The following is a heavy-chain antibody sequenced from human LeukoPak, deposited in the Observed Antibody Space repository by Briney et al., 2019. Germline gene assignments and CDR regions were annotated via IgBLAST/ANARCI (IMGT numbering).Heavy chain of an antibody. CDR2: INSDGSST. CDR1: GFTFSSYW. Sequence: GGSLRLSCAASGFTFSSYWMPWVRQAPGKGLVWVSRINSDGSSTSYADSVKGRFTISRDNAKNTLYLQMNSPRAEDTAVYYCARNVLPGYFDYWGQGTLVTVSS. J-gene: IGHJ4*02. CDR3: ARNVLPGYFDY. D-gene: IGHD2-15*01. V-gene: IGHV3-74*01.